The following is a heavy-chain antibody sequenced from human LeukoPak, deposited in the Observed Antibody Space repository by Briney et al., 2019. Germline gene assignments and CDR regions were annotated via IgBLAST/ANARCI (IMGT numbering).Heavy chain of an antibody. CDR2: ISSNGGST. CDR3: VKALGYCSTTSCYFDY. V-gene: IGHV3-64D*09. J-gene: IGHJ4*02. CDR1: GFTFSSYA. D-gene: IGHD2-2*01. Sequence: PGGSLRLSCSASGFTFSSYAMHWVRQAPGRELEYVSAISSNGGSTYYADSVKGRFTLSRDNSKNTLYLQMSSLRAEDTAVYYCVKALGYCSTTSCYFDYWGQGTLVTVSS.